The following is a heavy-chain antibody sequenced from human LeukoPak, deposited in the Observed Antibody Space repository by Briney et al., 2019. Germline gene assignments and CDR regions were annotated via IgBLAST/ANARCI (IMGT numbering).Heavy chain of an antibody. CDR2: IKQDGSEE. Sequence: GGSLRLSCAASGFTFSVFWMSWVRQAPGKGLEWVANIKQDGSEEYYVDSVRGRFTISRDNAQNSLYLQMNSLSAEDTAVYYCARGQYYYDSSGHFYFDYWGQGTLVTVSS. CDR3: ARGQYYYDSSGHFYFDY. V-gene: IGHV3-7*01. J-gene: IGHJ4*02. CDR1: GFTFSVFW. D-gene: IGHD3-22*01.